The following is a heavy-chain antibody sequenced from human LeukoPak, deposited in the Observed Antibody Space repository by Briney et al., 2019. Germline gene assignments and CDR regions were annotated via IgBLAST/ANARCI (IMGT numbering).Heavy chain of an antibody. Sequence: GGSLRLSCAASGFTFSSYAMSWVRQAPGKGLEWVAVISYDGSNKYYADSVKGRFTISRDNSKNTLYLQMNSLRAEDTAVYYCAKDLERWELGYFDYWGQGTLVTVSS. J-gene: IGHJ4*02. CDR3: AKDLERWELGYFDY. CDR2: ISYDGSNK. V-gene: IGHV3-30*18. D-gene: IGHD1-26*01. CDR1: GFTFSSYA.